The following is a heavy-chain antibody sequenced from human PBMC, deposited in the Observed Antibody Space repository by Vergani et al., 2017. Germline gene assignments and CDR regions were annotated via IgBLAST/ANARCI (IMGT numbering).Heavy chain of an antibody. CDR2: ISGSGGST. CDR3: AKDVVVVPAAIVY. D-gene: IGHD2-2*01. Sequence: EVQLLESGGGLVKPGGSLRLSCAASGFTFSSYAMSWVRQAPGKGLEWVSAISGSGGSTYYADSVKGRFTISRDNSKNTLYLQMNSLRAEDTAVYYCAKDVVVVPAAIVYWGQGTLVTVSS. V-gene: IGHV3-23*01. J-gene: IGHJ4*02. CDR1: GFTFSSYA.